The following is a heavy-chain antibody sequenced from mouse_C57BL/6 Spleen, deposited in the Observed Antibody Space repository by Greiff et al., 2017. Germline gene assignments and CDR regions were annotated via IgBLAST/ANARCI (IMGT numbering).Heavy chain of an antibody. Sequence: EVKLQESGPGLVKPSQSLSLTCSVTGYSITSGYYWNWIRQFPGNKLEWMGYISYDGSNNYNPSLKNRISITRDTSKNQFFLKLNSVTTEDTATYYCARGDYHWYFDVWGTGTTVTVSS. V-gene: IGHV3-6*01. CDR1: GYSITSGYY. CDR2: ISYDGSN. D-gene: IGHD2-4*01. J-gene: IGHJ1*03. CDR3: ARGDYHWYFDV.